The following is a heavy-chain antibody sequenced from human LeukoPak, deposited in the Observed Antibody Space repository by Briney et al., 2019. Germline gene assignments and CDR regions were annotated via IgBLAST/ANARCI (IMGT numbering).Heavy chain of an antibody. J-gene: IGHJ3*02. CDR2: TYYRSKWYN. CDR3: ARVSLMAAAGTVAFDI. V-gene: IGHV6-1*01. D-gene: IGHD6-13*01. Sequence: SQTLSHTCAISGDSVSSNSAAWNWIRQSPSRGLEWLGRTYYRSKWYNDYAVSVKSRITINPDTSKNQFSLQLNSVTPEDTAVYYCARVSLMAAAGTVAFDIWGQGTMVTVSS. CDR1: GDSVSSNSAA.